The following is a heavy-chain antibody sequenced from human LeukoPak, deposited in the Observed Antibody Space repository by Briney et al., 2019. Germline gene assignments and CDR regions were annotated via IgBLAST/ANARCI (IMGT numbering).Heavy chain of an antibody. CDR3: TKGLHGGVGYGVDV. J-gene: IGHJ6*02. D-gene: IGHD3-16*01. V-gene: IGHV3-23*01. CDR2: ISGTGGRT. CDR1: GFTFSNYA. Sequence: GGSLRLSCTASGFTFSNYAMTWVRQAPGKGLEWVSSISGTGGRTYSADSVKGRFTISRDNSKNTLYLQMKNLRVEHTAVYYCTKGLHGGVGYGVDVWGQGTTVSVSS.